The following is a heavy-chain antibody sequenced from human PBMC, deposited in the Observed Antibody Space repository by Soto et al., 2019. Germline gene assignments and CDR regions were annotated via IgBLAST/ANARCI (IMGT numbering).Heavy chain of an antibody. CDR3: ARDAQIGHGYSVYHTY. V-gene: IGHV1-46*01. CDR1: GYTFTSYY. D-gene: IGHD5-12*01. CDR2: INPGGGST. Sequence: QVQLVQSGAEVKKPGASVKVSCKASGYTFTSYYIHWVRQAPGQGLEWMGLINPGGGSTTYAQRCQDRITMTRATSTSTVYMEVSSLISDDTAVYYCARDAQIGHGYSVYHTYWGQGTLVTVSS. J-gene: IGHJ4*02.